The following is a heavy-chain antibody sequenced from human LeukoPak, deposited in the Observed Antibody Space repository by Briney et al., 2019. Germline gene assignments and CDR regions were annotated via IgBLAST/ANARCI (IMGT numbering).Heavy chain of an antibody. CDR3: ASHHYDFWSGYLAYYYYGMDV. Sequence: GGSLRLSCTASGFTFGDYAMSWVRQAPGKGLEWVSAISGSGGSTYYADSVKGRFTISRDNSKNTLYLQMNSLRAEDTAVYYCASHHYDFWSGYLAYYYYGMDVWGQGTTVTVSS. CDR2: ISGSGGST. J-gene: IGHJ6*02. D-gene: IGHD3-3*01. CDR1: GFTFGDYA. V-gene: IGHV3-23*01.